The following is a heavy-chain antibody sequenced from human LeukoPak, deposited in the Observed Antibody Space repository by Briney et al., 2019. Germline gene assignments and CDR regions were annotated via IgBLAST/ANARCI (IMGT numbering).Heavy chain of an antibody. CDR1: GGSISSSSYY. CDR2: INHSRST. J-gene: IGHJ5*02. CDR3: ARGNKYYYDSSGYPRWFDP. D-gene: IGHD3-22*01. V-gene: IGHV4-39*07. Sequence: SETLSLTCTVSGGSISSSSYYWGWIRQPPGKGLEWIGEINHSRSTNYNPSLKSRVTVSVDTSKNQFSLKLSSVTAADTAVYYCARGNKYYYDSSGYPRWFDPWGQGTLVTVSS.